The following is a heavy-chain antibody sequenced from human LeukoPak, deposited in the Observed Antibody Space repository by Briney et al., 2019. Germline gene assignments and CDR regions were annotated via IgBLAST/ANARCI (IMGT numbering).Heavy chain of an antibody. Sequence: PSETLSLTCTVSGGSISSYYWSWIRQPPGKGLEWIGYIFYSGSTNYNPSLKSRVTISVDTSKNQFSLKLSSVTAADTAVYYCARDRGYYDSSGYYSPFDYWGQGTLVTVSS. CDR2: IFYSGST. CDR1: GGSISSYY. D-gene: IGHD3-22*01. CDR3: ARDRGYYDSSGYYSPFDY. V-gene: IGHV4-59*01. J-gene: IGHJ4*02.